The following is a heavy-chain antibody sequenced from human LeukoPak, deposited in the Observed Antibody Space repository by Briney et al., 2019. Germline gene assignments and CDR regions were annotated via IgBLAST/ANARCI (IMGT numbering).Heavy chain of an antibody. V-gene: IGHV3-30*01. CDR3: ARDPQDSSGYYFSFLDY. D-gene: IGHD3-22*01. CDR1: GFTFSSYA. Sequence: PGGSLRLSCAASGFTFSSYAMHWVRQAPGKGLEWVAVISYDGSNKYYADSVKGRFTISRDNSKNTLHLQMNSLRAEDTAVYYCARDPQDSSGYYFSFLDYWGQGTLVTVSS. J-gene: IGHJ4*02. CDR2: ISYDGSNK.